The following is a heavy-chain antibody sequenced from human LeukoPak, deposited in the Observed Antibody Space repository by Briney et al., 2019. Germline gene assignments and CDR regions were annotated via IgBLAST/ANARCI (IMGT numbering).Heavy chain of an antibody. V-gene: IGHV3-23*01. Sequence: GGSLRLSCAASGFTFTNYAMTWVRQAPGKGLEWVSAISGSGGSTYYADSVKGRFTISRDNSKNTLYLQMNSLRAEDRAIYYCAKMGGYSYGYVTLDYWGQGTLVTVSS. CDR2: ISGSGGST. J-gene: IGHJ4*02. CDR1: GFTFTNYA. CDR3: AKMGGYSYGYVTLDY. D-gene: IGHD5-18*01.